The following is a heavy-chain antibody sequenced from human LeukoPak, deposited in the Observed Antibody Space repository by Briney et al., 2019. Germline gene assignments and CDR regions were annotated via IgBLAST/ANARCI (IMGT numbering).Heavy chain of an antibody. D-gene: IGHD2-2*02. Sequence: PSQTLSLTCTVSGGSISSGGYYWSWIRQHPGKGLEWIGYIYYSGSTYYNPSLKSRVTISVDTSKNQFSLKLSSVTAADTAVYYCARERPRRGLGYCSSTSCYNAFDIWGQGTMVTVSS. CDR3: ARERPRRGLGYCSSTSCYNAFDI. J-gene: IGHJ3*02. V-gene: IGHV4-31*03. CDR2: IYYSGST. CDR1: GGSISSGGYY.